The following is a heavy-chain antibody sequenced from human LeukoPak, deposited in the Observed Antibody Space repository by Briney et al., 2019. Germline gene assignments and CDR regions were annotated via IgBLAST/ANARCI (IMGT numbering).Heavy chain of an antibody. CDR2: IYYSGST. CDR3: ARQYIVVVQSWYFDL. V-gene: IGHV4-39*01. J-gene: IGHJ2*01. D-gene: IGHD2-2*01. Sequence: SETLSLTCAVYGGSFSGYYWGWIRQPPGKGLEWIGSIYYSGSTYYNPSLKSRVTISVDTSKNQFSLKLSSVTAADTAVYYCARQYIVVVQSWYFDLWGRGTLVTVSS. CDR1: GGSFSGYY.